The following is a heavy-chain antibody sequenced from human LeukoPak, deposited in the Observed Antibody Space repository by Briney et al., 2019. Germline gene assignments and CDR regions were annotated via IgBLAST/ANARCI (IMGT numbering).Heavy chain of an antibody. CDR2: INSDGSST. CDR1: DFTFSTYW. J-gene: IGHJ2*01. Sequence: QPGGSLRLSCAASDFTFSTYWMHWVPQAPGKGLVWVSRINSDGSSTNYADSVKGRFTISRDNPKNTLYLQMNSLRAEDTVVYYCARGGPTPNSRYFDLWGGGTLVTVS. D-gene: IGHD4-11*01. CDR3: ARGGPTPNSRYFDL. V-gene: IGHV3-74*01.